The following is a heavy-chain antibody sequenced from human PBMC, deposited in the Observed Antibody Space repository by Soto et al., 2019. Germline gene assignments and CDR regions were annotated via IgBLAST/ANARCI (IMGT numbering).Heavy chain of an antibody. CDR3: ARACYRTVTQMYYFDD. D-gene: IGHD4-17*01. CDR1: RFTFSSYS. J-gene: IGHJ4*02. CDR2: ISSSSTYI. Sequence: EVQLVESGGGLVKPGGSLRLSCAASRFTFSSYSMNWVRQAPGKGLEWVSSISSSSTYIYYADSVKGRFTISRDNAQNARYLQMNRLRAEDTAVYSCARACYRTVTQMYYFDDWGQGTLVTVSS. V-gene: IGHV3-21*01.